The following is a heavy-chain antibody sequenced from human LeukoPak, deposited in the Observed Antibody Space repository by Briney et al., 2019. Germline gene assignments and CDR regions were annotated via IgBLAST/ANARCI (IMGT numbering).Heavy chain of an antibody. Sequence: SETLSLTCAVYGGSSSGYYWSWIRQPPGKGLEWIGEINHSGSTNYNPSLKSRVTISVDTSKNQFSLKLSSVTAADTAVYYCARDLAAAGYFDYWGQGTLVTVSS. CDR2: INHSGST. J-gene: IGHJ4*02. V-gene: IGHV4-34*01. CDR1: GGSSSGYY. D-gene: IGHD6-13*01. CDR3: ARDLAAAGYFDY.